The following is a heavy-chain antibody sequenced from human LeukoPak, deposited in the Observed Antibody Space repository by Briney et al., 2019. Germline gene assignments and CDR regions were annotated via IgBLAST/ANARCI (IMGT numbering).Heavy chain of an antibody. J-gene: IGHJ4*02. CDR1: GFTVSSNY. V-gene: IGHV3-66*02. CDR2: IYSGGST. Sequence: PGGSLRLSCAASGFTVSSNYMSWVRQAPGKGLEWVSVIYSGGSTYYADSVKGRFTISRDNSKNTLYLQMNSLRAEDTAVYYCAKDRGILDYYGSGSYLNYWGQGTLVTVSS. CDR3: AKDRGILDYYGSGSYLNY. D-gene: IGHD3-10*01.